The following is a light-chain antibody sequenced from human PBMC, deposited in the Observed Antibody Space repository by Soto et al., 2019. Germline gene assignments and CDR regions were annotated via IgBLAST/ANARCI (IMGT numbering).Light chain of an antibody. CDR2: QVS. J-gene: IGLJ1*01. CDR3: SSYSSSSTFYV. Sequence: QSALTQPASVSGSPGQSITISCTGTSSDIGGFYYVSWYQHHPGKDPKLMIYQVSNRPSGVSNRFSGSKSGNTASLTISGLQAEYEADYFCSSYSSSSTFYVFGAGTKLTVL. V-gene: IGLV2-14*01. CDR1: SSDIGGFYY.